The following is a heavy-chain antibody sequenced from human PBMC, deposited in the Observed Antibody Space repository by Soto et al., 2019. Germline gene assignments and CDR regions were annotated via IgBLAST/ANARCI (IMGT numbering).Heavy chain of an antibody. CDR3: ARGGGWVGDPSFDS. J-gene: IGHJ4*02. CDR1: GYTFTSYT. V-gene: IGHV1-3*01. D-gene: IGHD3-10*01. CDR2: TNAGNGNK. Sequence: QVQLVQSGAEVKKPGASVKVSCQASGYTFTSYTLHWVRQAPGQGPEWMGWTNAGNGNKKYSQRFQGRLTITSDRSASTAYMDLSSLTFEDTAVYFCARGGGWVGDPSFDSWGQGTLVTVSS.